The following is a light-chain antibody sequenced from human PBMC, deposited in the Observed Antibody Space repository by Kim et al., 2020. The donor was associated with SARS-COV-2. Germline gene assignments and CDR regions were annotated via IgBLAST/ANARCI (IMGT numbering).Light chain of an antibody. CDR1: QGISSY. V-gene: IGKV1-9*01. CDR3: QQLNSYPLT. Sequence: ASVGDRVTITCRASQGISSYLAWYQQKPGKAPELLIYAASTLQSGVPSRFSGSGSGTDFTLTTSSLQPEDFATYYCQQLNSYPLTFGGGTKVEIK. CDR2: AAS. J-gene: IGKJ4*01.